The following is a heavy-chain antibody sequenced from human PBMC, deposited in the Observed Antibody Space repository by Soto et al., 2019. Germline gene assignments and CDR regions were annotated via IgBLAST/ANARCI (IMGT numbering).Heavy chain of an antibody. D-gene: IGHD3-22*01. CDR1: GGSISSGDYY. CDR2: IYYSGST. Sequence: PSETLSLTCTVSGGSISSGDYYWSWIRQPPGKGLEWIGYIYYSGSTYYNPSLKSRVTISVDTSKNQFSLKLSSVTAADTAVYYCARTYYYDSSGYYPYYFDYWGQGTLVTV. CDR3: ARTYYYDSSGYYPYYFDY. J-gene: IGHJ4*02. V-gene: IGHV4-30-4*01.